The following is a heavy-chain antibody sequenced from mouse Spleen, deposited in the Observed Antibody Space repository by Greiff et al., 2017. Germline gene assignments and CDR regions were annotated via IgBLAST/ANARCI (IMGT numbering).Heavy chain of an antibody. Sequence: LVESGPELVKPGASVKISCKASGCSFTSYYIHWVKQRPGQGLEWIGWIFPGSGNTKYNEKFKGKATLTADTSSSTAYMQLSSLTSEDSAVYFCARGGIYYDSTAWFAYWGQGTLVTVSA. V-gene: IGHV1-66*01. CDR3: ARGGIYYDSTAWFAY. CDR1: GCSFTSYY. J-gene: IGHJ3*01. CDR2: IFPGSGNT. D-gene: IGHD2-4*01.